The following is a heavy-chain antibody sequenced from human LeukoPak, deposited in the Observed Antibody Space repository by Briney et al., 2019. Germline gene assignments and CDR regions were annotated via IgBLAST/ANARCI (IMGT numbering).Heavy chain of an antibody. CDR1: GGSISSYY. CDR2: IYYSGST. V-gene: IGHV4-59*01. CDR3: ARGVNSGYFDY. D-gene: IGHD1-26*01. Sequence: ASETLSLTCTVSGGSISSYYWTWIRQPPGKGQEWIGYIYYSGSTNYNPSLKSRVTISVDTSKNQFSLKLTSVTAADTAVYYCARGVNSGYFDYCGQGTLVTVSS. J-gene: IGHJ4*02.